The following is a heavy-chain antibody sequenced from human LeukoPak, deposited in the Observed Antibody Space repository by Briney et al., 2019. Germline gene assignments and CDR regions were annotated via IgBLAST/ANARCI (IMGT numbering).Heavy chain of an antibody. V-gene: IGHV1-24*01. CDR3: TTGDSPSGGYFEY. J-gene: IGHJ4*02. CDR2: LDPEDGKT. Sequence: GASVKVSCKVSGYTLSELSMDWVRQAPGKGLEWMGGLDPEDGKTIYAQEFHGRVTMTEDTSTDTAYMELISLISEDTAVYYCTTGDSPSGGYFEYWGQGTLVTVSS. CDR1: GYTLSELS. D-gene: IGHD2-21*02.